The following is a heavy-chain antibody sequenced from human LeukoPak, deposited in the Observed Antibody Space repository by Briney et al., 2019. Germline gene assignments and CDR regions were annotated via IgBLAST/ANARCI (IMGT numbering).Heavy chain of an antibody. CDR1: GFSFSDSW. J-gene: IGHJ4*02. Sequence: GGSLRLSCSASGFSFSDSWMSWVRQAPGKGLECVANIKPDGSEKYYVDSVKGRFTVSRDNAKNSLFLQMNSLRAEDTAVYYCARDKDHGSGSHDYWGQGTLVTVSS. V-gene: IGHV3-7*01. CDR2: IKPDGSEK. D-gene: IGHD3-10*01. CDR3: ARDKDHGSGSHDY.